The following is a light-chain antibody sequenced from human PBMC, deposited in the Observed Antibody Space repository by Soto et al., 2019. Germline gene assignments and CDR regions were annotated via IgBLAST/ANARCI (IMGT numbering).Light chain of an antibody. J-gene: IGLJ3*02. CDR1: TGAVTSGHY. V-gene: IGLV7-46*01. CDR3: LLSHTGARV. Sequence: QAVVTQEPSLTVSPGGTVTLTCGSSTGAVTSGHYPYWFQQKPGQAPRTLIYDASNKYSWTPARFSGSLLGGKAALTLSGAQPEDEAEYYCLLSHTGARVFGGGTKVTVL. CDR2: DAS.